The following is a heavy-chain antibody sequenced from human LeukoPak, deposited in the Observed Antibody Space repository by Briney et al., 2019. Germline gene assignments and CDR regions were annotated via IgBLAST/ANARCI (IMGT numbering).Heavy chain of an antibody. V-gene: IGHV4-59*01. CDR2: IYYSGST. D-gene: IGHD5-12*01. CDR3: ARGRKVATIDY. CDR1: GGSISSYY. J-gene: IGHJ4*02. Sequence: SETLSLTCTVSGGSISSYYWSWIRQPPGKGLEWIGYIYYSGSTNYNPSLKSRVTISVDTSKNQFSLKPSSVTAADTAVYYCARGRKVATIDYWGQGTLVTVSS.